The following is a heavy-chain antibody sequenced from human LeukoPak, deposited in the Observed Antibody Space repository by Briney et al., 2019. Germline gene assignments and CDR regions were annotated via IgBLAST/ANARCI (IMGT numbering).Heavy chain of an antibody. V-gene: IGHV3-23*01. CDR3: VKDRPNYYGSNGHYYRRNGDY. J-gene: IGHJ4*02. D-gene: IGHD3-22*01. Sequence: GGSLRLSCAASGFTFSIYAMSWVRQAPGEGLEWVSSITSISSASFYADSVKGRFTISRDNSRDTLYLQMNSLRAGDTAIYYCVKDRPNYYGSNGHYYRRNGDYWGQGTLVAVSS. CDR2: ITSISSAS. CDR1: GFTFSIYA.